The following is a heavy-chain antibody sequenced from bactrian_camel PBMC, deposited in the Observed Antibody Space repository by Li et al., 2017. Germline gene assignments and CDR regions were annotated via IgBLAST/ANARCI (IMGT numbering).Heavy chain of an antibody. Sequence: CAASGDIYSRRCMGWFRRAPGLEREAVAGISNDAGAAYADSVQGRFTISQDSAKNTVYLQMNNLQPEDTATYYCAEGRGSRGEHCYSLNYWGQGTQVTVS. CDR3: AEGRGSRGEHCYSLNY. D-gene: IGHD6*01. V-gene: IGHV3S53*01. CDR2: ISNDAGA. CDR1: GDIYSRRC. J-gene: IGHJ4*01.